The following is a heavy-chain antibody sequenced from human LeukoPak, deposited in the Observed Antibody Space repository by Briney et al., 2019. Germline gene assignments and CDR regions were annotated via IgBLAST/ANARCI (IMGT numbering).Heavy chain of an antibody. Sequence: ASVKVSCKASGYTLTGYYMHWVRQAPGQGLEWMGRINPNSGGTNYAQKFQGRVTMTRDTSISTAYMELSRLRSDDTAVYYCAGSLLYSGYDHYYYGMDVWGQGTTVTVSS. CDR3: AGSLLYSGYDHYYYGMDV. V-gene: IGHV1-2*06. D-gene: IGHD5-12*01. J-gene: IGHJ6*02. CDR2: INPNSGGT. CDR1: GYTLTGYY.